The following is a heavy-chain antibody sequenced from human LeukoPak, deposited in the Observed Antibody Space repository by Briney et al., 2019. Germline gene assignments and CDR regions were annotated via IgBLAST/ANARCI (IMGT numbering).Heavy chain of an antibody. CDR2: VYSGGST. CDR3: ARGEDYGDYFDY. D-gene: IGHD4-17*01. V-gene: IGHV3-53*01. CDR1: GFTFSTYN. J-gene: IGHJ4*02. Sequence: GGSLRLSCAASGFTFSTYNMNWVRQAPGKGLEWVSVVYSGGSTYYADSVRGRFTISRDNSKNTLYLQMNSLRAEDTAVYYCARGEDYGDYFDYWGQGTLVTVSS.